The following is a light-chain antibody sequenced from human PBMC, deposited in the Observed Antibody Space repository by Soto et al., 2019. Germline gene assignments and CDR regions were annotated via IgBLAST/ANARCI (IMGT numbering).Light chain of an antibody. Sequence: EIVLTQSPGTLSLSPGERATLSCRASQSVWSTYLAWYQQKPGQAPRLLIYGVSSRATGIPDRFSGGGSGTDFTLTISRLEAEDFAVYYCQQYGGSPTTFGGGTRVEIK. CDR3: QQYGGSPTT. V-gene: IGKV3-20*01. CDR2: GVS. CDR1: QSVWSTY. J-gene: IGKJ4*01.